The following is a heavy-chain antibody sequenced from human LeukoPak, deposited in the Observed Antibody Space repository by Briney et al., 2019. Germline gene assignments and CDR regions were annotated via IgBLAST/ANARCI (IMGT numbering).Heavy chain of an antibody. Sequence: PSETLSLTCTVSGGSISSHFWCWIRLLPRTGLEWIGYIYNSGITNYSPSLKSRVTMSVDTSKNQSSLMLRSVTAADTAVYYCARDHLPAAAPGYYMDGWGKGTTVAVSS. CDR1: GGSISSHF. CDR3: ARDHLPAAAPGYYMDG. V-gene: IGHV4-59*11. J-gene: IGHJ6*03. D-gene: IGHD6-13*01. CDR2: IYNSGIT.